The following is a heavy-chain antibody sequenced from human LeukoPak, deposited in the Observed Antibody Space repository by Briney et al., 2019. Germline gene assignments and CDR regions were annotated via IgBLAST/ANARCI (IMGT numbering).Heavy chain of an antibody. V-gene: IGHV3-30*18. D-gene: IGHD2-15*01. CDR2: ISYDGSNK. J-gene: IGHJ3*02. CDR3: ANLRTPGAFDI. CDR1: GFTFSSYG. Sequence: PGGSLRLSCAASGFTFSSYGMHWVRQAPGKGLEWVAVISYDGSNKYYADSVKGRFTISRDNSKNTLYLQMNSLRAEDTAVYYCANLRTPGAFDIWGQGTMVTVSS.